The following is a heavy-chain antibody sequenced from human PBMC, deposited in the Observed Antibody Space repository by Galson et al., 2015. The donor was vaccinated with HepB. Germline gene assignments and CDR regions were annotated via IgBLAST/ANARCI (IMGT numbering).Heavy chain of an antibody. CDR1: GYTFTSYA. CDR3: ARSEWYNWNAFDI. D-gene: IGHD1-20*01. J-gene: IGHJ3*02. Sequence: SVKVSCKASGYTFTSYAMHWVRQAPGQRLEWMGWINAGNGNTKYSQKFQGRVTITRDTSASTAYMELSSLRSEDTAVYYCARSEWYNWNAFDIWGQGTMVTVSS. V-gene: IGHV1-3*01. CDR2: INAGNGNT.